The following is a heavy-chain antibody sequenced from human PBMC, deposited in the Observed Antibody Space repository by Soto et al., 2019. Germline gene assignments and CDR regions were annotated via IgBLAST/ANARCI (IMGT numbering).Heavy chain of an antibody. J-gene: IGHJ4*02. V-gene: IGHV3-23*01. D-gene: IGHD3-22*01. CDR2: ISGSGGST. CDR3: AKDNEIRALWYYDSSGYSYYFDY. Sequence: GGSLRLSCAASGFTFSSYAMSWVRQAPGKGLEWVSAISGSGGSTYYADSVKGRFTISRDNSKNTLYLQMNSLRAEDTAVYYCAKDNEIRALWYYDSSGYSYYFDYWGQGTLVTVSS. CDR1: GFTFSSYA.